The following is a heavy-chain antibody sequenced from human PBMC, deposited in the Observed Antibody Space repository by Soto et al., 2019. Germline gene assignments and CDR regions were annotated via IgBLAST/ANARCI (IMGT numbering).Heavy chain of an antibody. CDR2: IYYSRST. V-gene: IGHV4-39*01. CDR3: AKMIITMVRGVPFDY. Sequence: SETLSLTCTVSGGSISSSSYYWGWIRQPPGKGLEWIGSIYYSRSTYYNPSPKSRVTISVDTSRNQFSLKLSSVTAAETAVYYCAKMIITMVRGVPFDYWGQGTLVTVSS. CDR1: GGSISSSSYY. J-gene: IGHJ4*02. D-gene: IGHD3-10*01.